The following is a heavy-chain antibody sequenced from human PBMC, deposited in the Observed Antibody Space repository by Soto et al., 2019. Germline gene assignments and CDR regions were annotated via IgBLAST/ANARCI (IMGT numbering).Heavy chain of an antibody. D-gene: IGHD1-26*01. Sequence: GASVKVSCKASGYTFTGYYMHWVRQAPGQGLEWMGWINPNSGGTNYAQKFQGWVTMTRDTSISTAYMELSRLRSDDTAVYYCARGLGATPPNGMDVCGQGTTATVS. CDR3: ARGLGATPPNGMDV. V-gene: IGHV1-2*04. CDR2: INPNSGGT. J-gene: IGHJ6*02. CDR1: GYTFTGYY.